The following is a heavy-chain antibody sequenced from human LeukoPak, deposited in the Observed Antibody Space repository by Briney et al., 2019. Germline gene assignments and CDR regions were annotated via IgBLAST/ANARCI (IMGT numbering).Heavy chain of an antibody. V-gene: IGHV3-23*01. CDR1: GFTFSSYA. D-gene: IGHD3-22*01. J-gene: IGHJ4*02. CDR2: ISGSGGST. Sequence: PGGSLRLSCAASGFTFSSYAMSWVRQAPGKGLEWVSAISGSGGSTYYADSVKGRFTISRDNSKNTPYLQMNSLRAEDTAVYYCAKGINYYYDSSGYSSFPYWGQGTLVTVSS. CDR3: AKGINYYYDSSGYSSFPY.